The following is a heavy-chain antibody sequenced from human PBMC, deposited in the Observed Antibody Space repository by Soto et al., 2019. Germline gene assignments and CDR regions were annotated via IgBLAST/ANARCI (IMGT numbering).Heavy chain of an antibody. CDR3: ARAGQRVQLWLVDWFDP. CDR2: IYYSGST. CDR1: GGSISSYY. Sequence: SETLSLTCTVSGGSISSYYWSWIRQPPGKGLEWIGYIYYSGSTNYNPSLKSRVSISVDTSKNQFSLKLTSVTAADTAVYYCARAGQRVQLWLVDWFDPWGQGTLVTVSS. D-gene: IGHD5-18*01. V-gene: IGHV4-59*01. J-gene: IGHJ5*02.